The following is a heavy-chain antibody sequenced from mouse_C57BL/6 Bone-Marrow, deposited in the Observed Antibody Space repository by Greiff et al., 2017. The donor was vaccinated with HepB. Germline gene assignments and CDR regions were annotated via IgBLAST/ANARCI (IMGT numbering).Heavy chain of an antibody. V-gene: IGHV3-8*01. CDR1: GYSITSDY. Sequence: EVQLVESGPGLAKPSQTLSLTCSVTGYSITSDYWNWIRKFPGNKLEYMGYISYSGSTYYNPSLKSRISITRDTSKNQYYLQLNSVTTEDTATYYCARGSSTVVATRYYFDYWGQGTTLTVSS. J-gene: IGHJ2*01. CDR2: ISYSGST. D-gene: IGHD1-1*01. CDR3: ARGSSTVVATRYYFDY.